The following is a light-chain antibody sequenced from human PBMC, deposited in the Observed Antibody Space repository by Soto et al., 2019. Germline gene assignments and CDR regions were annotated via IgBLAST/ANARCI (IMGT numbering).Light chain of an antibody. J-gene: IGKJ2*01. Sequence: DIQLTQSPSFLSASVGDRVTITCRASQGIGDSLAWYQQKPGKPPKLLIHSTSTLQSGVPSRFSGSGSGTDFTFTITSLQPADFATYYCQQLNRYPLYTFGQGTKLEIK. CDR3: QQLNRYPLYT. V-gene: IGKV1-9*01. CDR2: STS. CDR1: QGIGDS.